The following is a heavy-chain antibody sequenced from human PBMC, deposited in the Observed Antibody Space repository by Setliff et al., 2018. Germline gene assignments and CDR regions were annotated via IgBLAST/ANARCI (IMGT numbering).Heavy chain of an antibody. Sequence: SETLSLTCAVSGYSISNGFYWGLIRQSPVKGLEWIGSLCDGGSAYYSPSLKSRASISLDASKNQFALKLTSATAADTAVYYCARDPHYDPTYSIPGHAFDFWGQGIMVTVSS. D-gene: IGHD3-22*01. CDR1: GYSISNGFY. V-gene: IGHV4-38-2*02. CDR3: ARDPHYDPTYSIPGHAFDF. CDR2: LCDGGSA. J-gene: IGHJ3*01.